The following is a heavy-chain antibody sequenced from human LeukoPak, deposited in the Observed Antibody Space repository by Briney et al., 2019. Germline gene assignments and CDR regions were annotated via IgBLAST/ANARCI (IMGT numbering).Heavy chain of an antibody. V-gene: IGHV3-21*01. Sequence: PGGSLRLSCAASGFTFSIYGMNWVRQAPGKGLEWVSSISSSSSYIYYADSVKGRFTISRDNAENSLYLQMNSLRAEDTAVYYCAELGITMIGGVWGKGTTVTISS. CDR3: AELGITMIGGV. CDR1: GFTFSIYG. J-gene: IGHJ6*04. CDR2: ISSSSSYI. D-gene: IGHD3-10*02.